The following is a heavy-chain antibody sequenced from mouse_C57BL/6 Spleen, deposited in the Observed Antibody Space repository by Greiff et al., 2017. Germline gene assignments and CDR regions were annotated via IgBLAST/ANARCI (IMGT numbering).Heavy chain of an antibody. D-gene: IGHD2-2*01. Sequence: DVKLVESGGGLVQPGGSMKFSCVASGFTFSNYWMNWVRQSPEKGLEWVAQIRLKSDNYATHYAESVKGRFTISRDDSKSSVYLQMNNLRAEDTGIYYCTGLWLRREYAMDYWGQGTSVTVSS. CDR2: IRLKSDNYAT. CDR1: GFTFSNYW. V-gene: IGHV6-3*01. CDR3: TGLWLRREYAMDY. J-gene: IGHJ4*01.